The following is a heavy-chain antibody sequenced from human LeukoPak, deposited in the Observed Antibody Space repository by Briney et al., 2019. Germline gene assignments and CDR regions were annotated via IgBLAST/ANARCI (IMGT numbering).Heavy chain of an antibody. Sequence: SGGSLRLSCAASGFPFSSYAMSWVRQAPGKGLEWVSAIIGSGDTTYYADSVKGRVSISRDNSKNTVYLQMNSLKAEDTAIYFCTKEVSYDYVWGSYRPYWGQGTLVAVSS. CDR1: GFPFSSYA. D-gene: IGHD3-16*02. CDR3: TKEVSYDYVWGSYRPY. J-gene: IGHJ4*02. CDR2: IIGSGDTT. V-gene: IGHV3-23*01.